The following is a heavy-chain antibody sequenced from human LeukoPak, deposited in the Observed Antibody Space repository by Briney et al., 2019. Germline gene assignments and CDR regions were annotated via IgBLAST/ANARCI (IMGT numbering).Heavy chain of an antibody. CDR3: AGFRYNWNGYYYYYYMDV. Sequence: GGSLRLSCAVSGFTFSSYGMHWVRQAPGKGLEWVAFIRYDGSNEYYADFVKGRFTISRDNSKNTLYLQMNSLRAEDTALYYCAGFRYNWNGYYYYYYMDVWGKGTTVTVSS. CDR1: GFTFSSYG. J-gene: IGHJ6*03. V-gene: IGHV3-30*02. CDR2: IRYDGSNE. D-gene: IGHD1-1*01.